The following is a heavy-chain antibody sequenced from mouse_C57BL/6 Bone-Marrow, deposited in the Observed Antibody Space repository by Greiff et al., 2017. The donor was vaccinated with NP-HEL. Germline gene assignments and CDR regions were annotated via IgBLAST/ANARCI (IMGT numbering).Heavy chain of an antibody. V-gene: IGHV14-4*01. CDR1: GFNIKDDY. CDR3: TNLAWFAY. J-gene: IGHJ3*01. Sequence: EVQLHQSGAELVRPGASVKLSCTASGFNIKDDYMHWVKQRPEQGLEWIGWIDPENGDTEYASKFQGKATITADTSSNTAYLQLSSLTSEDTAVYYCTNLAWFAYWGQGTLVTVSA. D-gene: IGHD4-1*02. CDR2: IDPENGDT.